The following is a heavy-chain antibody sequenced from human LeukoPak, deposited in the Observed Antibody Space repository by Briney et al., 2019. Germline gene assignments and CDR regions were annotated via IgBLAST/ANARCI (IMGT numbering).Heavy chain of an antibody. D-gene: IGHD6-13*01. V-gene: IGHV4-34*01. J-gene: IGHJ4*02. CDR1: GGSFSGYY. CDR2: INHSGST. Sequence: SETLPLTCAVYGGSFSGYYWSWIRQPPGKGLEWIGEINHSGSTNYNPSLKSRVTISVDTSKNQFSLKLSSVTAADTAVYYCARVPAGYSSSWYLAGYYFDYWGQGTLVTVSS. CDR3: ARVPAGYSSSWYLAGYYFDY.